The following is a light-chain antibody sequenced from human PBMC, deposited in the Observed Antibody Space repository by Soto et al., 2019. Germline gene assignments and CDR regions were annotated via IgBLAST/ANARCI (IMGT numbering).Light chain of an antibody. CDR1: QSVSSA. CDR3: QQYNKWPRT. J-gene: IGKJ1*01. CDR2: DAS. Sequence: ETVMTHSPATLSVSPGEMATLSCRASQSVSSALAWYQQKPGLPPRLLIYDASTRATGIPARFSGSGSGTDFTLTISSLQSQDFAVYYCQQYNKWPRTFGQGTKVDIK. V-gene: IGKV3-15*01.